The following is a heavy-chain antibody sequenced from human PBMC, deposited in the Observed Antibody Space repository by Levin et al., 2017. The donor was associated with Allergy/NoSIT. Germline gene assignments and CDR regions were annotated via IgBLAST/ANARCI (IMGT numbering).Heavy chain of an antibody. Sequence: GGSLRLSCAASGFTFSSYWVGWVRQTPGKGLEWVAYLNQDGSEKYLLVSVRGRFAISRDNAKSSLYLQMNSLRAEDTAVYYCAKRPERNSRLFFPAGFDYWGQGTLVTVSS. V-gene: IGHV3-7*01. CDR2: LNQDGSEK. D-gene: IGHD2-21*01. CDR1: GFTFSSYW. J-gene: IGHJ4*02. CDR3: AKRPERNSRLFFPAGFDY.